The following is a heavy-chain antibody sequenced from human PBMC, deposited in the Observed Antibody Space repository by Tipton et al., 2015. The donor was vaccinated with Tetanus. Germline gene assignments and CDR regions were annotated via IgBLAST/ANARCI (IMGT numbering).Heavy chain of an antibody. CDR2: IYYSGST. V-gene: IGHV4-30-4*01. J-gene: IGHJ6*02. D-gene: IGHD3-16*01. CDR3: ARDPGITWGGMGYYYGMDV. Sequence: TLSLTCTVSGDSLSNGDYYWSWIRQPPGKGLESIGYIYYSGSTYYNPSLKSRVTISVDTSKNQFSLRLSSVTAADTAVYYCARDPGITWGGMGYYYGMDVWGQGTTVTVSS. CDR1: GDSLSNGDYY.